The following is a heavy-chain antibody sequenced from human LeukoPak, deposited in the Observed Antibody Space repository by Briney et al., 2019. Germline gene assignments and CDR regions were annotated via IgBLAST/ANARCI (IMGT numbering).Heavy chain of an antibody. CDR1: GFTVSRNY. Sequence: PGGSLRLSCAASGFTVSRNYMSWVRQAPGKGLEWVCLIYSGGGTHYADPVKGRFTISRDSSKNTLYLQMNSLRAEDTAVYYCASLDFWSGYFDSWGQGTLVTVSS. V-gene: IGHV3-66*01. CDR2: IYSGGGT. CDR3: ASLDFWSGYFDS. D-gene: IGHD3-3*01. J-gene: IGHJ4*02.